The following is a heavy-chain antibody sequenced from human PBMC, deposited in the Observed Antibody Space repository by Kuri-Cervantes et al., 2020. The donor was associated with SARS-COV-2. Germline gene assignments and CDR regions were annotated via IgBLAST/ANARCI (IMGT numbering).Heavy chain of an antibody. CDR1: GFTFSSYA. J-gene: IGHJ4*02. CDR3: AREAYYDFWSGYHTRTDYFDY. V-gene: IGHV3-30-3*01. CDR2: ISYDGSSK. Sequence: GESLKISCAASGFTFSSYAMHWVRQAPGKGLEWVAVISYDGSSKYYADSVKGRFTISRDNSKNTLYLQMNSLRAEDTAVYYCAREAYYDFWSGYHTRTDYFDYWSQGTLVTVSS. D-gene: IGHD3-3*01.